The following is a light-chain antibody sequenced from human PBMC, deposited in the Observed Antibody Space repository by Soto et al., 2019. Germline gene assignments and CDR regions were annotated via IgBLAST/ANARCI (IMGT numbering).Light chain of an antibody. Sequence: QSALTQPPSASGSPGQSVTISCTGTSSDVGGYNYVSWYQQHPGKAPKLMIYEVSKRPSGVPDRFSGSKSGNTASLTVSGLQAEDEADYYCSSYTTISTLEVFGGGTKLTVL. CDR1: SSDVGGYNY. V-gene: IGLV2-8*01. J-gene: IGLJ3*02. CDR3: SSYTTISTLEV. CDR2: EVS.